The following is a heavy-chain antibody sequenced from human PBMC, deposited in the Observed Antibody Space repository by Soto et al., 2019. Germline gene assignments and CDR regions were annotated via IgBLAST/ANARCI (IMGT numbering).Heavy chain of an antibody. CDR2: ISYDGSNK. D-gene: IGHD2-15*01. J-gene: IGHJ3*02. CDR1: GFTFSSYG. V-gene: IGHV3-30*18. CDR3: AKDIDKYCSGGSFYDDAAFDI. Sequence: QVQLVESGGGVVQPGRSLRLSCAASGFTFSSYGMHWVRQAPGKGLEWVAVISYDGSNKYYADSVKGRFTISRDNSKNTLYLQMNSLRAEDTAVYYCAKDIDKYCSGGSFYDDAAFDIWGQGTMVTVSS.